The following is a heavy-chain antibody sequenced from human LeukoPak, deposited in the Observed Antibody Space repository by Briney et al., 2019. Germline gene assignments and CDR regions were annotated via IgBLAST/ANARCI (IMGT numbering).Heavy chain of an antibody. D-gene: IGHD6-13*01. Sequence: GGSLRLSCAASGFTFNSYSMNWVRQAPGKGLEWVSSISSSSSYIYYADSVKGRFTISRDNAKNSLYLQMNSLRAEDTAVYYCARRIAAAGGFDPWGQGTLVTVSS. CDR2: ISSSSSYI. J-gene: IGHJ5*02. V-gene: IGHV3-21*01. CDR1: GFTFNSYS. CDR3: ARRIAAAGGFDP.